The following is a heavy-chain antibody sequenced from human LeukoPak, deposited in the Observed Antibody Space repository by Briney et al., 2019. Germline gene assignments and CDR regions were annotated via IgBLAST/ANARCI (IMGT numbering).Heavy chain of an antibody. J-gene: IGHJ4*02. CDR3: ARSGWYGEGSFDY. CDR1: GGTFSNYV. CDR2: IIPIIGTA. V-gene: IGHV1-69*05. D-gene: IGHD6-19*01. Sequence: ASVKVSCKASGGTFSNYVISWVRQAPGQGLEWMGGIIPIIGTANYAQKFQGSVTITTDESTSTAYMELSSLRSEDTAVYYCARSGWYGEGSFDYWGQGTLVTVSS.